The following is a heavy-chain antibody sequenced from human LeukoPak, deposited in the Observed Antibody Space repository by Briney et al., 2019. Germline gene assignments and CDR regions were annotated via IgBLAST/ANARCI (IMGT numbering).Heavy chain of an antibody. CDR3: AKDTGVQFLEPAF. CDR2: IWFDGSVK. Sequence: GGSLRLSCAASGFTFNTYGMHWVRQAPGQGLEWVAAIWFDGSVKHYSAAVKGRFTISKDNSLNTLYLKMNSLRVEDTAIYYCAKDTGVQFLEPAFWGQGTLVTVSS. D-gene: IGHD3-3*01. J-gene: IGHJ4*02. CDR1: GFTFNTYG. V-gene: IGHV3-33*06.